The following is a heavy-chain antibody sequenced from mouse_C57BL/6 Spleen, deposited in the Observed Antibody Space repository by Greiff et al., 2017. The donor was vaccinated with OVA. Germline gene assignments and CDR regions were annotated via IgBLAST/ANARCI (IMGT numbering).Heavy chain of an antibody. CDR1: GYTFTEYT. D-gene: IGHD2-4*01. Sequence: QVHVKQSGAELVKPGASVKLSCKASGYTFTEYTIHWVKQRSGQGLEWIGWFYPGSGSIKYNEKFKDKATLTADKSSSTVYMELSRLTSEDSAVYFCARHEGGIDYDYEITDYAMDYWGQGTSVTVSS. CDR2: FYPGSGSI. J-gene: IGHJ4*01. CDR3: ARHEGGIDYDYEITDYAMDY. V-gene: IGHV1-62-2*01.